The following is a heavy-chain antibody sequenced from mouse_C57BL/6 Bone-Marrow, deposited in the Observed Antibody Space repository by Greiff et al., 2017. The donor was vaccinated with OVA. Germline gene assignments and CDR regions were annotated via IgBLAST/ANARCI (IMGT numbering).Heavy chain of an antibody. CDR2: IDPENGDT. D-gene: IGHD1-1*01. CDR1: GFNIKDDY. J-gene: IGHJ2*01. V-gene: IGHV14-4*01. Sequence: VQLQQSGAELVRPGASVKLSCTASGFNIKDDYMHWVKQRPEQGLEWIGWIDPENGDTEYASKFQGKATITTDPSSNTAYLQHSSLTSEDTAVYYCSKYYYYFDYWGQGTTLTVSS. CDR3: SKYYYYFDY.